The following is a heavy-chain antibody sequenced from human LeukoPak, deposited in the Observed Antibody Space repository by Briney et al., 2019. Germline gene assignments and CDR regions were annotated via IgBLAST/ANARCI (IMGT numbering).Heavy chain of an antibody. CDR2: ICGSSSST. Sequence: GGSPRLSCATSGFTFNSYAMSWVRQAPGKGLEWVSVICGSSSSTYYADSVKGRFTISRDNSKNTLYLQMNSLTADDTAVYYCAKGGGGSCYSRIDYWGQGILVTVSS. CDR3: AKGGGGSCYSRIDY. J-gene: IGHJ4*02. D-gene: IGHD2-21*01. V-gene: IGHV3-23*01. CDR1: GFTFNSYA.